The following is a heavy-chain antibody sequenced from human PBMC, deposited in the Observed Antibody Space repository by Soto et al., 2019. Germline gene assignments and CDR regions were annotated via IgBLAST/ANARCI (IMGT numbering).Heavy chain of an antibody. CDR1: GGTFSSYA. Sequence: SVKVSCKAPGGTFSSYAISWVRQAPGKGLEWMGGIIPIFGTANYAQKFQGRVTITAGESTSTAYMELSSLRSEDTAVYYCARDQVSGIAVAGWFDPWGQGTLVTVSS. V-gene: IGHV1-69*13. CDR2: IIPIFGTA. J-gene: IGHJ5*02. CDR3: ARDQVSGIAVAGWFDP. D-gene: IGHD6-19*01.